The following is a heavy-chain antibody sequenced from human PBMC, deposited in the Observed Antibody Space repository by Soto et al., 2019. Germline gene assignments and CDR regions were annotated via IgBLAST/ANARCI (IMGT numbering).Heavy chain of an antibody. D-gene: IGHD5-18*01. V-gene: IGHV1-46*01. CDR3: ARGGRIVDTGIGYYYYHEMAA. CDR2: FNPTGDTA. CDR1: GYTFTSYD. Sequence: ASVKATCKASGYTFTSYDIHWVRQAPGQGLEWMGIFNPTGDTASYAQKLQGRVTMTRDTSTGTAYMELGSLRSEDTAVYYCARGGRIVDTGIGYYYYHEMAAWGQGATITVSS. J-gene: IGHJ6*02.